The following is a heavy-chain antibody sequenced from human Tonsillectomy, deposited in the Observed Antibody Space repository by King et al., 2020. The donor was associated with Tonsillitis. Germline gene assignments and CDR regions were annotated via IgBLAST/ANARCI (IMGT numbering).Heavy chain of an antibody. Sequence: VQLVESGGGLVQPGGSLRLSCAASGFTFSSYSMNWVRQAPGKGLEWVSYISSSSTIYYADSVKGRFTISRDNAKNSLYLQMNSLRAEDTAVYYCARDHDDYVWGSYRSPGYFDYWGQGTLVTVSS. CDR2: ISSSSTI. CDR3: ARDHDDYVWGSYRSPGYFDY. J-gene: IGHJ4*02. V-gene: IGHV3-48*01. CDR1: GFTFSSYS. D-gene: IGHD3-16*02.